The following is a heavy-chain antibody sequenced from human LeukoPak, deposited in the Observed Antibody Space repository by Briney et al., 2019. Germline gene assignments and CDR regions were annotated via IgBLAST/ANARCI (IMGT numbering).Heavy chain of an antibody. D-gene: IGHD1-26*01. CDR1: GGSFSGYY. CDR3: ARHANSGSWYYFDY. J-gene: IGHJ4*02. CDR2: INHSGST. Sequence: KPSETLSLTCAVYGGSFSGYYWSWIRQPPGKGLEWIGEINHSGSTNYNPSLKSRVTISVDTSKNQFSLKLSSVTAADTAVYYCARHANSGSWYYFDYWGQGTLVTVSS. V-gene: IGHV4-34*01.